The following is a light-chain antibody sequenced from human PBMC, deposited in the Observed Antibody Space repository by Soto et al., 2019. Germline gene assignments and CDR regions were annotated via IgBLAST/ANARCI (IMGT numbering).Light chain of an antibody. CDR1: QSISSY. V-gene: IGKV1-39*01. Sequence: DIQMTQSPSSLSASVGDRVTITCRASQSISSYLNWYQQKPGKAPKLLIYAASSLQSGVPSRFSGSGSGTDFTLTISSPQPEDFATYYCQRSVTIPYTFGQGTKLEIK. CDR3: QRSVTIPYT. J-gene: IGKJ2*01. CDR2: AAS.